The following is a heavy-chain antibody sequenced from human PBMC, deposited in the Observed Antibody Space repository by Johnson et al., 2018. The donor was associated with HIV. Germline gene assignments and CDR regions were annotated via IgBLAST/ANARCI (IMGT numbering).Heavy chain of an antibody. D-gene: IGHD3-16*01. CDR2: SNSDGTST. CDR1: GLIFSRSW. Sequence: VQLVESGGGLIQPGGSLRLSCEASGLIFSRSWMHWVRQAPGKGLVWVSRSNSDGTSTSYADSVKGRFTISTDKAKNTLHLQMNSLRVEDTAVYYCAREWVVMTFGGVIPRNAFDIWGQGTMVTVSS. J-gene: IGHJ3*02. V-gene: IGHV3-74*01. CDR3: AREWVVMTFGGVIPRNAFDI.